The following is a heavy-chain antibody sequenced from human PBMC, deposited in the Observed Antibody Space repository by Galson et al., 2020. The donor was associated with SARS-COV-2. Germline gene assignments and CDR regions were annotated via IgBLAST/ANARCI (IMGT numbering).Heavy chain of an antibody. J-gene: IGHJ5*02. D-gene: IGHD2-15*01. CDR3: AGSPIVATIGCSVGSCYSGWFDP. CDR1: GGSISSYY. CDR2: IYYSGST. V-gene: IGHV4-59*08. Sequence: ETSETLSLTCTVSGGSISSYYWSWIRQPPGKGLEWIGYIYYSGSTNYNPSLKSRVTISVDTSKNQFSLKLSSVTAADTAVYYCAGSPIVATIGCSVGSCYSGWFDPWGQGTLVTVSS.